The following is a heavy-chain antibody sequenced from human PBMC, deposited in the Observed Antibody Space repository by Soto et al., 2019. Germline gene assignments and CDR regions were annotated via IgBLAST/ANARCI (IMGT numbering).Heavy chain of an antibody. D-gene: IGHD2-21*02. CDR2: VYYNGST. V-gene: IGHV4-59*01. CDR1: DVSISSYY. J-gene: IGHJ4*02. Sequence: QVQLQESGPGLVKPSETLSLTCTVSDVSISSYYWSWVRQPPGKGLEWIGYVYYNGSTNSNPSLKSRVTTSVDTLRNQFSLKLSSVTAADTAVYYCATGGNCGGDCLYFDYWGQGTLVTVSS. CDR3: ATGGNCGGDCLYFDY.